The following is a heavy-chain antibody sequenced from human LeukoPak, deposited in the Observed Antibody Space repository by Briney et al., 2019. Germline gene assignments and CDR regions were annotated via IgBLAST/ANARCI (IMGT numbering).Heavy chain of an antibody. CDR2: IYDSGST. D-gene: IGHD1-1*01. Sequence: PSETLSLTCTVSGGSIRSSYYYWGWIRQPPGKGLEWIGSIYDSGSTNYNPSLKSRVTISVDTSKNRFSLKLSSVTAADTAVYYCARSGIRPYYYYYYGMDVWGQGTTVTVSS. J-gene: IGHJ6*02. V-gene: IGHV4-39*07. CDR3: ARSGIRPYYYYYYGMDV. CDR1: GGSIRSSYYY.